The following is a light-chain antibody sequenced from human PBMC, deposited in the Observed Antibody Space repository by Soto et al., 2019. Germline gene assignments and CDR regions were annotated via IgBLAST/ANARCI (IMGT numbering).Light chain of an antibody. CDR2: DVS. V-gene: IGLV2-14*03. CDR1: SSDVGGYNY. J-gene: IGLJ2*01. CDR3: TSYTRSSTVYVV. Sequence: QSALAQPASVSGSPGQSITISCTGTSSDVGGYNYVSWYQHHPGKAPKLMIYDVSDRPSGVSNRFSGSKSGNSASLTISGLQAEDEADYYFTSYTRSSTVYVVFVGGTQLTVL.